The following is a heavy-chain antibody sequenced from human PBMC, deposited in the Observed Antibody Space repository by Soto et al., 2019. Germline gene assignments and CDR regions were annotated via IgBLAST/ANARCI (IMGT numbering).Heavy chain of an antibody. CDR2: ISSSSSYI. D-gene: IGHD2-8*01. J-gene: IGHJ4*02. CDR1: GFTFSSST. V-gene: IGHV3-21*06. Sequence: EVQLAESGGGLVKPGGSLRLSCTGSGFTFSSSTMTWVRQGPGKGLEWVSSISSSSSYIYFADSLKGRFTISRDNAKNSLYLQMNSLRAEDTAVYYCARDVGEMYAIWGQGTQVTVSS. CDR3: ARDVGEMYAI.